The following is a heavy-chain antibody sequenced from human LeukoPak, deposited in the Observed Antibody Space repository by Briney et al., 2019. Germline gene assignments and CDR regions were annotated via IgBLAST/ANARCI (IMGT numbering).Heavy chain of an antibody. Sequence: SETLSLTCTVSGGSISGYYWSWIRQPAGKGLEWIGRIDTSESTNYNPSLKSRVTMSVDTSKNQFSLKLSSVTAADTAVYYCARACGAWEPLLYWGQGTLVTVSS. CDR2: IDTSEST. CDR3: ARACGAWEPLLY. J-gene: IGHJ4*02. D-gene: IGHD1-26*01. V-gene: IGHV4-4*07. CDR1: GGSISGYY.